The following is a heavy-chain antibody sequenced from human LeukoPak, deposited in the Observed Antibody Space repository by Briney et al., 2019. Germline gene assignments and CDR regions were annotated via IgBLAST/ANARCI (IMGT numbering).Heavy chain of an antibody. CDR2: NNHSGST. Sequence: PSETLSLTCAVYGGSFSGYHWSWIRQPPGKGLEWIGENNHSGSTNYNPSLKSRVTISVDTSKNQFSLKLSSVTAADTAVYYCAREGDYCTNGVCHFDYWGQGTLVTVSS. J-gene: IGHJ4*02. CDR1: GGSFSGYH. CDR3: AREGDYCTNGVCHFDY. D-gene: IGHD2-8*01. V-gene: IGHV4-34*01.